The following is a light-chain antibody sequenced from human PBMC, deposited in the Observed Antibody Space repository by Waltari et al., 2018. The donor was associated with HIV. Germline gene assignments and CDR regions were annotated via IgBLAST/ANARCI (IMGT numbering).Light chain of an antibody. CDR3: AAWHDSLNGSWV. CDR2: SNN. J-gene: IGLJ3*02. V-gene: IGLV1-44*01. Sequence: QSVLTQPPSASGTPGQRVTISCSGSSSKIGSNTVNWYQQLPGTAPKLLIYSNNRRPSGVPDRCSGSKSGTSASLAISGLQSEDEADYYCAAWHDSLNGSWVFGGGTKLTVL. CDR1: SSKIGSNT.